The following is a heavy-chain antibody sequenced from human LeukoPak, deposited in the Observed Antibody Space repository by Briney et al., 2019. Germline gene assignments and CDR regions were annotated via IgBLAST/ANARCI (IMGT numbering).Heavy chain of an antibody. V-gene: IGHV4-59*08. CDR3: ARVYCSSGSCYHYFEY. CDR2: IYYSGST. D-gene: IGHD2-15*01. Sequence: PSQTLSLTCTVSGGSISSYYWSWIRQPPGKGLEWIGYIYYSGSTNYNPSLKSRVTISVDTSKNQFSLKLSSVTAADTAVYYCARVYCSSGSCYHYFEYWGQGTLVTVSS. CDR1: GGSISSYY. J-gene: IGHJ4*02.